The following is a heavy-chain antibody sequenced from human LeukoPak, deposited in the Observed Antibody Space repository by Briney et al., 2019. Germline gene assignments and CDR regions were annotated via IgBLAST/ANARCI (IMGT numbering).Heavy chain of an antibody. D-gene: IGHD2-15*01. Sequence: GGSLRLSCAASGFTFSSYAMSWVRQAPGKGLEWVSAISGSGGSTYYSDSVKGRFTISRDNSKNPLYLQMNSLRAEDTAVYYCAKPVSGGRYCSGGSCYDFDYWGQGTLVTVSS. V-gene: IGHV3-23*01. CDR2: ISGSGGST. CDR1: GFTFSSYA. J-gene: IGHJ4*02. CDR3: AKPVSGGRYCSGGSCYDFDY.